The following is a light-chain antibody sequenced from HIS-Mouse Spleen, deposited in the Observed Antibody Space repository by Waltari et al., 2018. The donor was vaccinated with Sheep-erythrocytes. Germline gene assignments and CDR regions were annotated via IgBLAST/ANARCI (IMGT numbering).Light chain of an antibody. CDR2: SNN. CDR1: SPNIGSNT. Sequence: QSVLPQPPSASGTPGQRVPISCSGSSPNIGSNTLNWYQQLPGTAPNLLIYSNNQRPSGVPDRFSGSKSGTSASLAISGLQSEDEADYYCAAWDDSLNGVVFGGGTKLTVL. V-gene: IGLV1-44*01. J-gene: IGLJ2*01. CDR3: AAWDDSLNGVV.